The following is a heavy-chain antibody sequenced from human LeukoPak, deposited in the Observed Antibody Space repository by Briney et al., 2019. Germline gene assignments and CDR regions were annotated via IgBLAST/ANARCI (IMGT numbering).Heavy chain of an antibody. Sequence: GASVKVSCKASGYTFTGYYMHWVRQAPGQGLERMGWINPNSGGTNYAQKFQGRVTMTRDTSISTAYMELSRLRSDDTAVYYCARESYYDSSTRYWGQGTLVTVSS. D-gene: IGHD3-22*01. CDR1: GYTFTGYY. V-gene: IGHV1-2*02. CDR3: ARESYYDSSTRY. J-gene: IGHJ4*02. CDR2: INPNSGGT.